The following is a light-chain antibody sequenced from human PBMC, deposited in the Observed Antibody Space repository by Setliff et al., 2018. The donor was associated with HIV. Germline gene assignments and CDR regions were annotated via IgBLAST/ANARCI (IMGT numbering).Light chain of an antibody. Sequence: QSALTQPASVSGSPGQSITISCTGTSNDVGRYDLVSWYQQHPARAPKLIIYQATRRPSGVSNRFSGSKSGNVASLTISGLQAEDEADYYCCSNTGSNTFVFGTGTKFTVL. CDR3: CSNTGSNTFV. CDR2: QAT. V-gene: IGLV2-23*01. J-gene: IGLJ1*01. CDR1: SNDVGRYDL.